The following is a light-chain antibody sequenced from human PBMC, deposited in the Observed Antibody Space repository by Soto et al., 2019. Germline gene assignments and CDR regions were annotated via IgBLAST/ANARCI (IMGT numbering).Light chain of an antibody. CDR3: SSYASSNNVV. Sequence: QSALTQPPSASGSPGQSVTISCTGTSSDVGGYNYVSWYQQHPGKAPKLMIYEVSKRPSGVPDRFSGSKSGNTASLTVSGLQAEEEADYYCSSYASSNNVVFGGGTKLTVL. CDR1: SSDVGGYNY. CDR2: EVS. V-gene: IGLV2-8*01. J-gene: IGLJ2*01.